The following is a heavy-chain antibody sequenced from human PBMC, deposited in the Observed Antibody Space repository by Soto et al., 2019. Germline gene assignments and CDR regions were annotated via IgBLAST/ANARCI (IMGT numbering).Heavy chain of an antibody. CDR3: ARGAEFCSGGSCFDAFDI. V-gene: IGHV1-2*04. CDR2: INPNSGGK. J-gene: IGHJ3*02. Sequence: GASVKVSCKASGYTFTGYYMHWVRQAPGQGLEWMGWINPNSGGKNYAQKFQGWVTMTRDTSISTAYMELSRLRSDDTAVYYCARGAEFCSGGSCFDAFDIWGQGTMVTVSS. CDR1: GYTFTGYY. D-gene: IGHD2-15*01.